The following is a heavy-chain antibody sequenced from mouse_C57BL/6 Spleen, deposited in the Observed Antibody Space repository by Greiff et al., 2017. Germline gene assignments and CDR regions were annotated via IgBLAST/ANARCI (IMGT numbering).Heavy chain of an antibody. Sequence: QVQLQQPGAELVKPGASVKMSCKASGYTFTSYWITWVKQRPGQGLEWIGDIYPGSGSTNYNEKFKSKATLTVDTSSSTAYMPLNSLTSEDAAVYYSARAFDYALRDDWGQGTSVTVSS. D-gene: IGHD2-4*01. CDR2: IYPGSGST. J-gene: IGHJ4*01. V-gene: IGHV1-55*01. CDR3: ARAFDYALRDD. CDR1: GYTFTSYW.